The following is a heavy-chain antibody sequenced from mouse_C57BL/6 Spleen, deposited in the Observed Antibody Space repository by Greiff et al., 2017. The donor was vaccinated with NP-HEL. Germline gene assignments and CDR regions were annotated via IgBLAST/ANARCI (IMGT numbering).Heavy chain of an antibody. J-gene: IGHJ4*01. Sequence: VQLQQSGAELVMPGASVKLSCKASGYTFTSYWMHWVKQRPGQGLEWIGEIDPSDSYTNYNQKFKGKSTLTVDKSSSTAYMQLSSLTSEDSAVYYCARRGYDRGDYAMDYWGQGTSVTVSS. CDR2: IDPSDSYT. D-gene: IGHD2-2*01. CDR1: GYTFTSYW. CDR3: ARRGYDRGDYAMDY. V-gene: IGHV1-69*01.